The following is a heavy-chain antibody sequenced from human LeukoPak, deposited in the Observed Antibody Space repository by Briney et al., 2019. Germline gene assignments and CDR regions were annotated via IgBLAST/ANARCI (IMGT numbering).Heavy chain of an antibody. D-gene: IGHD5-12*01. CDR1: GYTFTSYG. CDR3: ARDPASEGGYDYYYGMDV. V-gene: IGHV1-18*01. Sequence: ASVKVSCKASGYTFTSYGISWVRQAPGQGLEWMGWISAYNGNTNYAQKLQGRVTMTTDTSTSTAYMELRSLRSDDTAVYYCARDPASEGGYDYYYGMDVWGQGTTVTVSS. CDR2: ISAYNGNT. J-gene: IGHJ6*02.